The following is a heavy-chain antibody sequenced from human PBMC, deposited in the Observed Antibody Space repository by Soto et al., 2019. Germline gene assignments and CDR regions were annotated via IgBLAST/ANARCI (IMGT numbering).Heavy chain of an antibody. D-gene: IGHD2-15*01. Sequence: GASVKVSCKASGYTFISYGISWVRQAPGQGLEWMGWISAHNGNTNYAQKLQGRVTMTTDTSTSTAYMELRSLRSDDTAVYYCARGPLYCSGGSCYFDHWGQGTLVTVSS. J-gene: IGHJ4*02. CDR2: ISAHNGNT. CDR3: ARGPLYCSGGSCYFDH. V-gene: IGHV1-18*01. CDR1: GYTFISYG.